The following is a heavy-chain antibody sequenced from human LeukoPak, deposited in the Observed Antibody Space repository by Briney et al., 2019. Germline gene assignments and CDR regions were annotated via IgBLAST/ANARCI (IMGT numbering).Heavy chain of an antibody. CDR3: ARDFGMGGYSGSPPDY. CDR1: GYTFTSYG. CDR2: ISVYNGNT. D-gene: IGHD1-26*01. Sequence: ASVKVSCKASGYTFTSYGISWVRQAPGQGLEWMGWISVYNGNTNYAQKLQGRVTMTTDTSTSTAYMELRSLRSDDTAVYYCARDFGMGGYSGSPPDYWGQGTLVTVSS. V-gene: IGHV1-18*01. J-gene: IGHJ4*02.